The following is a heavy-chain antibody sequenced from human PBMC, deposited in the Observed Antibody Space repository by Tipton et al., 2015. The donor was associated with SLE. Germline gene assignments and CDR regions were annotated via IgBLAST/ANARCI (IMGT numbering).Heavy chain of an antibody. CDR1: GGSISSYY. V-gene: IGHV4-59*01. CDR2: IYYSGST. CDR3: ARGRVDTAMLTWLDP. D-gene: IGHD5-18*01. J-gene: IGHJ5*02. Sequence: LRLSCTVSGGSISSYYWSWIRQPPGKGLEWIGYIYYSGSTNYNPPLKSRVTISIDTSKSLFSLKLSSVTAADTAVYYCARGRVDTAMLTWLDPWGQGTLVTVSS.